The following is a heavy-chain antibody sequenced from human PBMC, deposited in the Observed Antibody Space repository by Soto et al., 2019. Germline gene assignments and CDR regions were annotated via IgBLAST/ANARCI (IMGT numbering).Heavy chain of an antibody. Sequence: PSATLPLTCTVSGVSISSYYWSWIRQPPGKGLEWIGYIYYSGSTNYNPSLKSRVTISLDRSKNQFSLKLDSVTAADTAVYCSARERRVTNIGSPGDSYHFVVDVWGQRRPVTVCS. V-gene: IGHV4-59*12. CDR3: ARERRVTNIGSPGDSYHFVVDV. D-gene: IGHD3-10*01. CDR2: IYYSGST. CDR1: GVSISSYY. J-gene: IGHJ6*02.